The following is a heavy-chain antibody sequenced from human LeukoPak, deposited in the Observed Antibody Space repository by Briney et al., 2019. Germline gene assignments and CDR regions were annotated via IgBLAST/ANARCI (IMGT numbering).Heavy chain of an antibody. CDR1: GASISSYY. J-gene: IGHJ6*04. CDR2: IYDSGST. D-gene: IGHD4-17*01. CDR3: ARGSVTTYCFYGMDV. V-gene: IGHV4-59*01. Sequence: SETLSLTCTVSGASISSYYWSWIRQPPGKGLEWIGYIYDSGSTNYNPSLKSRLTISVDTSNNQFSLKLSSVTAVDTAVYYCARGSVTTYCFYGMDVWGKGTTVTVSS.